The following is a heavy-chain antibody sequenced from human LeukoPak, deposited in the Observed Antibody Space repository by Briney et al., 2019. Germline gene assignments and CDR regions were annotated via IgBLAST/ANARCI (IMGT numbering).Heavy chain of an antibody. J-gene: IGHJ4*02. Sequence: GGSLRLSCAASGFTFSSYGMHWVRQAPGKGLEWVAFIRYDGSNKYYADSVKGRFTISRDNSKNTLYLQMNSLRAEDTAVYYCAKVKGDYYDSSGYFDCWGQGTLVTVSS. V-gene: IGHV3-30*02. CDR3: AKVKGDYYDSSGYFDC. CDR1: GFTFSSYG. D-gene: IGHD3-22*01. CDR2: IRYDGSNK.